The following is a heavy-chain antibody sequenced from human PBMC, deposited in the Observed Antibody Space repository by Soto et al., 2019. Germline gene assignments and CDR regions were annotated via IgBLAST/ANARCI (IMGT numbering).Heavy chain of an antibody. J-gene: IGHJ3*02. Sequence: GGSLRLSCAASGFTFSSYAMSWVRQAPGKGLEWVSAISGSGGSTYYADSVKGRFTISRDNSKNTLYLQMNSLRAEDTAVYYCAKKIVATIKGVGAFDIWGQGTMVTVSS. D-gene: IGHD5-12*01. CDR2: ISGSGGST. V-gene: IGHV3-23*01. CDR3: AKKIVATIKGVGAFDI. CDR1: GFTFSSYA.